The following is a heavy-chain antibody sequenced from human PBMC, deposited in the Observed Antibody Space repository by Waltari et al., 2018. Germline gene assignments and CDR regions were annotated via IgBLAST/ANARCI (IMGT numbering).Heavy chain of an antibody. CDR2: IYSGGST. CDR1: GFTVSSNY. D-gene: IGHD6-13*01. J-gene: IGHJ6*03. Sequence: GESGGGLIQPGGSLRLSCAASGFTVSSNYMSWVRQAPGKGLEWVSVIYSGGSTYYADSVKGRFTISRDNSKNTLYLQMNSLRAEDTAVYYCARDFYSSSWGDVYYYYYYMDVWGKGTTVTVSS. V-gene: IGHV3-53*01. CDR3: ARDFYSSSWGDVYYYYYYMDV.